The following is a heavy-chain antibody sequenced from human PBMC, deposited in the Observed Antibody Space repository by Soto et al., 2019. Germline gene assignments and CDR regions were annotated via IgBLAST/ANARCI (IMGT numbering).Heavy chain of an antibody. CDR1: GGSISSSCYY. CDR2: IYYSGST. CDR3: ARAPALTNIVVVVAAIPLDPLFDY. Sequence: LSLTCTVSGGSISSSCYYWGWIRQPPGKGLEWIGSIYYSGSTYYNPSLKSRVTISVDTSKNQFSLKLSSVTAADTAVYYCARAPALTNIVVVVAAIPLDPLFDYWGQGTLVTVSS. J-gene: IGHJ4*02. D-gene: IGHD2-15*01. V-gene: IGHV4-39*01.